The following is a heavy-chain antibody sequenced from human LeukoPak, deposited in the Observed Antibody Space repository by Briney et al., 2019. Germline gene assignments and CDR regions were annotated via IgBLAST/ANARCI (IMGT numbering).Heavy chain of an antibody. CDR1: GYTFTGYY. V-gene: IGHV1-18*04. CDR2: ISPNSGDT. CDR3: ARKPKFYYYMDV. J-gene: IGHJ6*03. Sequence: ASVKVSCKASGYTFTGYYMHWVRQAPGQGLEWMGWISPNSGDTNYAQKLQGRVTMTTDTSTSTAYMELRSLRSDDTAVYFCARKPKFYYYMDVWGKGTTVTVSS.